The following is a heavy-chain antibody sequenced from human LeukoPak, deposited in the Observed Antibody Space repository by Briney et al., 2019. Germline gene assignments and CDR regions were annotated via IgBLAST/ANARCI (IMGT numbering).Heavy chain of an antibody. D-gene: IGHD3-10*01. V-gene: IGHV4-59*08. Sequence: SETLSLTCTVSGGSISSYDWSWIRQPPGKGLEWIGNIYDNAIPSYNPSLKSRVTIPVDTSQDQFSRNLGSVTGADTAVYYCARHSRVFSGSGSYFMNSMDVWGQGTTVTVSS. CDR3: ARHSRVFSGSGSYFMNSMDV. J-gene: IGHJ6*02. CDR1: GGSISSYD. CDR2: IYDNAIP.